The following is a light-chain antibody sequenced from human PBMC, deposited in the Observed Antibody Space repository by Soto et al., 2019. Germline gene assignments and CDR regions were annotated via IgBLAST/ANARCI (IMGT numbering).Light chain of an antibody. J-gene: IGKJ1*01. V-gene: IGKV1-5*01. Sequence: GDRVTITCRDSQSISSWLAWYQQKPGKAPRLLIYDASYLERGVTSRFSCSGSGTEFTLTISDLQPDDLATYYCQQYNSFWTFGQGTKVEI. CDR3: QQYNSFWT. CDR1: QSISSW. CDR2: DAS.